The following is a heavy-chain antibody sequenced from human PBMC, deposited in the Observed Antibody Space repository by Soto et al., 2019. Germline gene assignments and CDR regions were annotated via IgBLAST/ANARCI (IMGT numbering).Heavy chain of an antibody. CDR3: ASWNDFWSGRYYYYGMDV. J-gene: IGHJ6*02. Sequence: SVKVSCTASGGTFSSYAISWVRQAPGQGLEWMGGIIPIFGTANYAQKFQGRVTITADESTSTAYMELSSLRSEDTAVYYCASWNDFWSGRYYYYGMDVWGQGTTVTVSS. CDR2: IIPIFGTA. D-gene: IGHD3-3*01. CDR1: GGTFSSYA. V-gene: IGHV1-69*13.